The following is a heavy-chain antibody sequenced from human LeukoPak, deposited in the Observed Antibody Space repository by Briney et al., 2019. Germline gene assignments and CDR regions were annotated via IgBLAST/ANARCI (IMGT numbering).Heavy chain of an antibody. J-gene: IGHJ4*02. CDR3: ARAVSKGRGVIIIDY. D-gene: IGHD3-10*01. V-gene: IGHV1-2*02. Sequence: ASVKVSCKASGYTFTGYYMHWVRQAPGQGLEWMGWINPNSGGTNYAQKFQGRVTMTRDTSISTAYMELSRLRSDDTAVYYCARAVSKGRGVIIIDYWGQGPLVTVSS. CDR1: GYTFTGYY. CDR2: INPNSGGT.